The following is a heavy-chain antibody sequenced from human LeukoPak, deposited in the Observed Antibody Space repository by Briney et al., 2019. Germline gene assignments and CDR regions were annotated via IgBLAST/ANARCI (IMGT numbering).Heavy chain of an antibody. V-gene: IGHV3-15*06. D-gene: IGHD3-16*02. J-gene: IGHJ4*02. Sequence: GGSLRLSCATSGFTFSRAWMHWVRQAPGKGLEWVGRISRQIDGGTTNYAAPVKDRFTISRVDSTGTLSLQMNDLKTEDTGVYYCSTDDYIWGTYRYFYAYWGQGTLVTVSS. CDR3: STDDYIWGTYRYFYAY. CDR1: GFTFSRAW. CDR2: ISRQIDGGTT.